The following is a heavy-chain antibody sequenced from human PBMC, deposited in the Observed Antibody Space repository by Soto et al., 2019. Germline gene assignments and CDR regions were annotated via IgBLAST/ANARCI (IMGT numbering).Heavy chain of an antibody. Sequence: WGSLRLSCAASGFTFNSYGIHCVRHWPFNWLEWVAFISYDSTKTYYADSVKGRFTISRDNSNSALYVQMNSLTGEDTAVYYCARTRSAWSDFHYYSLDVWGQGTTVTVSS. D-gene: IGHD1-26*01. J-gene: IGHJ6*02. CDR1: GFTFNSYG. V-gene: IGHV3-30*03. CDR3: ARTRSAWSDFHYYSLDV. CDR2: ISYDSTKT.